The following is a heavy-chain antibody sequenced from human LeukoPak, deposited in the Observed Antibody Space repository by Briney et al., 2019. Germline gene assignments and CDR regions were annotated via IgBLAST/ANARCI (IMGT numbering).Heavy chain of an antibody. CDR1: GGSISSYY. D-gene: IGHD3-22*01. J-gene: IGHJ4*02. CDR3: ARGPRNYYDSSGYR. V-gene: IGHV4-59*01. Sequence: SKTLSLTCTVSGGSISSYYWSWIRQPPGKGLEWIGYIYYSGSTNYNPSLKSRVTISVDTSKNQFSLRLSSVTAADTAVYYCARGPRNYYDSSGYRWGQGTLVTVSS. CDR2: IYYSGST.